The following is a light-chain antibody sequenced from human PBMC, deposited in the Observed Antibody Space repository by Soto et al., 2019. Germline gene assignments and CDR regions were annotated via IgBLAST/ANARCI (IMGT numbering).Light chain of an antibody. CDR1: QSISTY. J-gene: IGKJ1*01. Sequence: DIQITQSPSSLSSSVGDRVTITCRSSQSISTYLNWYQQKPGKAPNLLIYVASNLQSGVPSRFSGSGSGTDFTLTISSLQPEDFATYYCQQSYNTPWTFGEGTKVDIK. CDR3: QQSYNTPWT. CDR2: VAS. V-gene: IGKV1-39*01.